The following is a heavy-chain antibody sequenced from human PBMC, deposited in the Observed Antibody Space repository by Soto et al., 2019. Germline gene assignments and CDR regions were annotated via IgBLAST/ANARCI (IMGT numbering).Heavy chain of an antibody. CDR3: TNVDTAMVTPF. V-gene: IGHV3-73*01. CDR1: GFTFSGSA. J-gene: IGHJ4*02. CDR2: IRSKANSYAT. Sequence: EVQLVESGGGLVQPGGSLKLSCAASGFTFSGSAMHWVRQASGKGLEWVGRIRSKANSYATAYAASVKDRFTISRDDSKNTAYLQMNSLKTEDTAVYYCTNVDTAMVTPFWGQGTLVTVSS. D-gene: IGHD5-18*01.